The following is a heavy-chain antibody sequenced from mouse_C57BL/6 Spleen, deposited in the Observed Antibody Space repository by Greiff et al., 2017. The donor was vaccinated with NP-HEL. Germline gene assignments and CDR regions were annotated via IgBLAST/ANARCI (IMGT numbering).Heavy chain of an antibody. Sequence: EVQLQESGPGLVKPSQSLSLTCSVTGYSITSGYYWNWIRQFPGNKLEWMGYISYDGSNNYNPSLKNRISITRDTSKNQFFLKLNSVTTEDTATYYCAREPYYDYDVARDYAMDYWGQGTSVTVSS. CDR2: ISYDGSN. D-gene: IGHD2-4*01. J-gene: IGHJ4*01. V-gene: IGHV3-6*01. CDR1: GYSITSGYY. CDR3: AREPYYDYDVARDYAMDY.